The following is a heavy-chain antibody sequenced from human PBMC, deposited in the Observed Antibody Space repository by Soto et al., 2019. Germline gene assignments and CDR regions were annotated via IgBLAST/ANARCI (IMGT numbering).Heavy chain of an antibody. V-gene: IGHV3-30*18. Sequence: QVQLVESGGGVVQPGTSLRLSCAASGFTFQNFGMHWVRQAPGEGLEWLSVISYDGSETYYAESVKGRFTISRDRSTYKLDLQMNSLRVEDTAVYYCAKDRSAWCGVDCPLDSWGLGTPVTVSS. D-gene: IGHD2-21*02. CDR1: GFTFQNFG. CDR3: AKDRSAWCGVDCPLDS. J-gene: IGHJ4*02. CDR2: ISYDGSET.